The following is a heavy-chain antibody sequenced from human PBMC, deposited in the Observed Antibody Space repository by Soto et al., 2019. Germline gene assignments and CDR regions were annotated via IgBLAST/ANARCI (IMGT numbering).Heavy chain of an antibody. CDR3: ARRPYFDWLLSTDYYYYGMDV. Sequence: ASVKVSCKASGYTFTSYDINWVRQATGQGLEWMGWMNPNSGNTGYAQKFQGRVTMIRNTSISTAYMELGSLRSEDTAVYYCARRPYFDWLLSTDYYYYGMDVWGQGTTVTVSS. V-gene: IGHV1-8*01. D-gene: IGHD3-9*01. J-gene: IGHJ6*02. CDR2: MNPNSGNT. CDR1: GYTFTSYD.